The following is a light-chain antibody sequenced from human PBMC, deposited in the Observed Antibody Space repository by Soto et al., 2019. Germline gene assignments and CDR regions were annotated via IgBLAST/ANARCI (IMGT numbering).Light chain of an antibody. J-gene: IGKJ4*01. CDR3: QQYKNWPPHT. V-gene: IGKV3D-15*01. CDR1: QSVSSN. Sequence: EIVMTQSPATLSVSPGERATLSCRASQSVSSNLAWYQQKPGQAPRVLIYDASTRATGIPARFSGSGSGTEFTLTISSLQSEDFAVYYCQQYKNWPPHTFGGGTKVEIK. CDR2: DAS.